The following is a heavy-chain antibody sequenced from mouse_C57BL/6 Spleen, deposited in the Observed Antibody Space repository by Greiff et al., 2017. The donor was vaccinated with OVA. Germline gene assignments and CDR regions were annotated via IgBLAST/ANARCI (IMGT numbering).Heavy chain of an antibody. J-gene: IGHJ1*03. V-gene: IGHV1-53*01. CDR3: ARPKGLLGWYFDV. Sequence: QVQLQQSGTELVKPGASVKLSCKASGYTFTSYWMHWVKQRPGQGLEWIGNINPSNGGTNYNEKFKSKATLTVDKSSSTAYMQLSSLTSEDSAVYYCARPKGLLGWYFDVWGTGTTVTVSS. D-gene: IGHD2-3*01. CDR1: GYTFTSYW. CDR2: INPSNGGT.